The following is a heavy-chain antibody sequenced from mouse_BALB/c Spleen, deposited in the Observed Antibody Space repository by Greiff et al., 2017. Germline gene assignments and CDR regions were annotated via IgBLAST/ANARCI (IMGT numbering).Heavy chain of an antibody. V-gene: IGHV1-26*01. CDR3: ARPYYDYYAMDY. D-gene: IGHD2-10*01. CDR1: GYTFTDYY. J-gene: IGHJ4*01. Sequence: EVQLQQSGPELVKPGASVKISCKASGYTFTDYYMNWVKQSHGKSLEWIGLVNPNNGGTSYNQKFKGKATLTVDKSSSTAYMELRSLTSEDSAVYYCARPYYDYYAMDYWGQGTSVTVSS. CDR2: VNPNNGGT.